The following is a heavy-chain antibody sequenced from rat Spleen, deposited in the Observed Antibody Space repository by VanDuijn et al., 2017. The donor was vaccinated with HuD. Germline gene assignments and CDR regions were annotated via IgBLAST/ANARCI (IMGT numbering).Heavy chain of an antibody. Sequence: VQLKESGPGLVQPSQSLSLTCSVTGYSITSNYWAWIRKFPGNKMEWMGYISYSGSTSYNPSLKSRISITRDTSKNQFFLQLNSVTSEDTATYYCATGGTYNSGYEIWFAYWGQGTLVTVSS. CDR3: ATGGTYNSGYEIWFAY. V-gene: IGHV3-1*01. J-gene: IGHJ3*01. CDR2: ISYSGST. CDR1: GYSITSNY. D-gene: IGHD4-3*01.